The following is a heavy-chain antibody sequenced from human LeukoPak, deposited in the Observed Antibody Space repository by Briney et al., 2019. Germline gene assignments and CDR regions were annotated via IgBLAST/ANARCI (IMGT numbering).Heavy chain of an antibody. CDR1: GYTFTSYD. CDR3: ARADDGDYWFDP. J-gene: IGHJ5*02. Sequence: GASVTVSCKASGYTFTSYDINWVRQAPGQGLEWMGWISAYNGNTNYARELQGRVTMTTDTSTSTAYMEPRSLRSDDTAVYYCARADDGDYWFDPWGQGTLVTVSS. CDR2: ISAYNGNT. V-gene: IGHV1-18*01. D-gene: IGHD4-17*01.